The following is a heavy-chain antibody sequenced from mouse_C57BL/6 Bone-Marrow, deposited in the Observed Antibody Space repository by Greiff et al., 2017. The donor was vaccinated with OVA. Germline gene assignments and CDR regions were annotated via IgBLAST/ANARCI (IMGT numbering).Heavy chain of an antibody. V-gene: IGHV5-17*01. CDR2: ISSGSSTI. CDR1: GFTFSDYG. D-gene: IGHD1-1*02. Sequence: EVKVVESGGGLVKPGGSLKLSCAASGFTFSDYGMHWVRQAPEKGLEWVAYISSGSSTIYYADTVKGRFTISRDNAKNTLFLQMTSLRSEDTAMYYCARGGWFPSFAYWGQGTLVTVSA. J-gene: IGHJ3*01. CDR3: ARGGWFPSFAY.